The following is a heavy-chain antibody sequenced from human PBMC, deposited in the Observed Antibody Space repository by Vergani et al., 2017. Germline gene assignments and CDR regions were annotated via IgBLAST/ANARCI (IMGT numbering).Heavy chain of an antibody. Sequence: EVQLLESGGGLVQPGGSLRLSCAASGFTFSSYAMSWVRQAPGKGLEWVSAISGSGGSTYYADSVKGRFTISRDNSKNTLYLQMNSLRAEDTAVYYCAKVLTYYDSSGYYRMLGPFDYWGQGTLVTVSS. D-gene: IGHD3-22*01. CDR3: AKVLTYYDSSGYYRMLGPFDY. J-gene: IGHJ4*02. V-gene: IGHV3-23*01. CDR2: ISGSGGST. CDR1: GFTFSSYA.